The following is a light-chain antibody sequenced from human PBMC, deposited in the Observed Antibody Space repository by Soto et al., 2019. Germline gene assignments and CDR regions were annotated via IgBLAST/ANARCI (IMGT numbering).Light chain of an antibody. Sequence: ALQMTQSPSSLSASVGDRVTMTCRASQGIRKDLAWYQQKPGKAPKIMIYATSSLQSGVPSRFSGSVSGSDCTITISSLKTEDCATYYCLQDYNYTRTFGQGTKVDIK. J-gene: IGKJ1*01. CDR2: ATS. V-gene: IGKV1-6*02. CDR3: LQDYNYTRT. CDR1: QGIRKD.